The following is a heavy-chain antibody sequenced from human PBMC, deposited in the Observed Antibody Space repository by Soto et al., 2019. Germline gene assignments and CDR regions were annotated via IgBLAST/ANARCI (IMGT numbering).Heavy chain of an antibody. CDR1: GYTFTSYA. J-gene: IGHJ4*02. D-gene: IGHD3-22*01. Sequence: ASVKVSCKASGYTFTSYAMHWVRQAPGQRLEWMGWINAGNGNTKYSQKFQGRVTITRDTSASTAYMELSSLRSEDTAVYYCARAPIYDSSTDYWGQGTLVTVSS. CDR3: ARAPIYDSSTDY. V-gene: IGHV1-3*01. CDR2: INAGNGNT.